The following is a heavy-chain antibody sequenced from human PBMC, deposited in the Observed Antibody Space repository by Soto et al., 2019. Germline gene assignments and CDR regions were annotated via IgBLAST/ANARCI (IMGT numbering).Heavy chain of an antibody. J-gene: IGHJ5*02. CDR2: IRSKANSYAT. Sequence: PGGSLRLSCAASGFTFSGSAMHWVRQASGKGLEWVGRIRSKANSYATAYAASAKGRFTISRDDSKNTAYLQMNSLKTEDTAVYYCTPGYDILTGAINWFDPWGQGTLVTVSS. CDR1: GFTFSGSA. CDR3: TPGYDILTGAINWFDP. D-gene: IGHD3-9*01. V-gene: IGHV3-73*01.